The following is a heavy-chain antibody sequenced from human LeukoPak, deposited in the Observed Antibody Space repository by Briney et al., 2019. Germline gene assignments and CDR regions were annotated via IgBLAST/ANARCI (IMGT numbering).Heavy chain of an antibody. J-gene: IGHJ4*02. CDR2: ISSSGSTI. Sequence: GGSLRLSCAASGFTFSDYYMSWIRQAPGKGLEWVSYISSSGSTIYYADSVKGRFPISRDNDKNSVYLQMKSLRAEDTAVYYCASIYCSGGSCYSAPFDYWGQGTLVTVSS. CDR1: GFTFSDYY. D-gene: IGHD2-15*01. CDR3: ASIYCSGGSCYSAPFDY. V-gene: IGHV3-11*04.